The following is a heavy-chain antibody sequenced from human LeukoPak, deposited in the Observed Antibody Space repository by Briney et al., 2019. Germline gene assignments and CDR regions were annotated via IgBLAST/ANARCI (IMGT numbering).Heavy chain of an antibody. V-gene: IGHV3-74*01. J-gene: IGHJ3*02. Sequence: PGGSLRLDCAASGFTISGYWMHWVRQAPGKGLVWVSRIGGDGSITAYADSVKGRFTISGDNAKNTLYLQMNSLRAEDTAVYYCAGSPTVDAAFDIWGQGKLVTVSS. CDR3: AGSPTVDAAFDI. CDR2: IGGDGSIT. D-gene: IGHD4-23*01. CDR1: GFTISGYW.